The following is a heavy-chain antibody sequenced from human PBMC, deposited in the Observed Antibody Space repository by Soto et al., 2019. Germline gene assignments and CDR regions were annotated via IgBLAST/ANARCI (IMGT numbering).Heavy chain of an antibody. CDR2: ISGSGGST. V-gene: IGHV3-23*01. CDR3: AKSSAALPYPFSLDV. CDR1: GFTFSDSA. D-gene: IGHD3-16*01. Sequence: GGSLRLSCAASGFTFSDSAMNWVRQAPGAGLEWVSTISGSGGSTYYRNSVRGRFTISRDNSKNTVDLQMNSLRAEDTALYFCAKSSAALPYPFSLDVWGQGTTVTVSS. J-gene: IGHJ6*02.